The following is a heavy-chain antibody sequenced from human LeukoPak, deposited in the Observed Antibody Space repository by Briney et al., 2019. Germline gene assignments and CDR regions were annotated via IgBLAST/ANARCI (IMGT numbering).Heavy chain of an antibody. CDR3: AIAYYYGSGRNGGMDV. Sequence: ASVKVSCKASGYTFTCYAMHWVRQAPGQRLEWIGWINAGNGNTKYSQKFQGRVTITRDTSASTAYMELSSLRSEDTAVYYCAIAYYYGSGRNGGMDVWGQGTTVTVSS. CDR1: GYTFTCYA. CDR2: INAGNGNT. D-gene: IGHD3-10*01. V-gene: IGHV1-3*01. J-gene: IGHJ6*02.